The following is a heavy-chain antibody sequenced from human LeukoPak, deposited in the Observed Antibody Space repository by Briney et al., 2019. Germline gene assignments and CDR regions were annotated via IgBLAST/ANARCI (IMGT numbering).Heavy chain of an antibody. V-gene: IGHV4-61*02. CDR1: GTSISSGSYY. D-gene: IGHD3-10*01. CDR3: ARVYYGSGSYDYFDY. J-gene: IGHJ4*02. Sequence: SQTLSLTCTAPGTSISSGSYYWSWIRQPAGKGLEWIGRIYTSGSTNYNPSLKRRVTISVDTSKNQFSLKLSSVTAADTAMYYCARVYYGSGSYDYFDYWGQGTLVTVSS. CDR2: IYTSGST.